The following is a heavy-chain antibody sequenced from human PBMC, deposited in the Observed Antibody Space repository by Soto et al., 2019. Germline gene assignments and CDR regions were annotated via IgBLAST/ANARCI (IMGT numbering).Heavy chain of an antibody. CDR1: GFTFSSYG. V-gene: IGHV3-33*01. CDR3: ARDPNYDFWSGQRFGIYYYGMDV. J-gene: IGHJ6*02. D-gene: IGHD3-3*01. Sequence: GGSLRLSCAASGFTFSSYGMHWVRQAPGKGLEWVAVIWYDGSNKYYADSVKGRFTISRDNSKNTLYLQMNSLRAEDTAVYYCARDPNYDFWSGQRFGIYYYGMDVWGQGTTVTVSS. CDR2: IWYDGSNK.